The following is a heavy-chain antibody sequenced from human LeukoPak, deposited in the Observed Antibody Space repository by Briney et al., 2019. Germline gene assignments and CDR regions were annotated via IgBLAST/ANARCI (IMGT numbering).Heavy chain of an antibody. V-gene: IGHV3-48*03. CDR2: ISSSVSSCMSI. CDR3: ARGPYGGYVDY. CDR1: GFTFSSYE. J-gene: IGHJ4*02. D-gene: IGHD4/OR15-4a*01. Sequence: GVSLRLPCAASGFTFSSYEMNWVRQAPGRGLEWISYISSSVSSCMSIYHADSVKGRFTISRDNAKNSLYLQMNSLRAEDTAVYYCARGPYGGYVDYWGQGTLVTVSS.